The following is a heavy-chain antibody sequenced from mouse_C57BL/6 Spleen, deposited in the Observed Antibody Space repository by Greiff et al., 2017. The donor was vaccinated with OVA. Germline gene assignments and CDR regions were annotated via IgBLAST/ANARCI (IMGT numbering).Heavy chain of an antibody. J-gene: IGHJ2*01. D-gene: IGHD2-4*01. CDR2: FYPGSGSI. V-gene: IGHV1-62-2*01. CDR1: GYTFTEYT. Sequence: QVQLKESGAELVKPGASVKLSCKASGYTFTEYTIHWVKQRPGQGLEWIGWFYPGSGSIKYNEKFKDKATLTADKSSSTGYMELSRLTSEDSAVYFGARHEKDYDRGYYFDYWGQGTTLTVSS. CDR3: ARHEKDYDRGYYFDY.